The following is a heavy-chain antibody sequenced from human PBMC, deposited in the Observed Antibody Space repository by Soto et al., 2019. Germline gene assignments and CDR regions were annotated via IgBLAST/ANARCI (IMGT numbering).Heavy chain of an antibody. D-gene: IGHD3-3*01. V-gene: IGHV4-38-2*01. Sequence: PSETLSLTCAVSGYSMTRGYYWGWVRQPPGKGLEWLGSIYHGGSVYYNPSLKSRVTLSLDASKNHFSLHLTSVTAADTAVYYCARTFDYFRLDVWGQGATVTVSS. CDR3: ARTFDYFRLDV. CDR1: GYSMTRGYY. J-gene: IGHJ6*02. CDR2: IYHGGSV.